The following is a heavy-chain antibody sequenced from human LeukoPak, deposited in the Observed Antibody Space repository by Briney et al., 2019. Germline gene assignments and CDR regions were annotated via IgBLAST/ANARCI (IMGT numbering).Heavy chain of an antibody. V-gene: IGHV3-30*02. CDR2: IRYDGSNK. J-gene: IGHJ4*02. Sequence: GGSLRLSCAASGFTFSSYGMHWARQAPGKGLEWVAFIRYDGSNKYYADSVKGRFTISRDNSKNTLYLQMNSLRAEDTAVYYCARGAHRIATTSKIDYWGQGTLVTVSS. CDR3: ARGAHRIATTSKIDY. CDR1: GFTFSSYG. D-gene: IGHD6-13*01.